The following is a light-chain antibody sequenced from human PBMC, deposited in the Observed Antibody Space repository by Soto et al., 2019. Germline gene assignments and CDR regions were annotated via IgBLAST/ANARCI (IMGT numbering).Light chain of an antibody. J-gene: IGKJ5*01. Sequence: DIQMTQSPSSLSASIGYRFTITFRASQTISSWLAWYQQKPGKAPKLLIYDASNLETGVPSRFSGSGSGTDFTFTISSLQPEDIATYYCQQYDNLPITFGQGTRLEIK. CDR2: DAS. CDR1: QTISSW. CDR3: QQYDNLPIT. V-gene: IGKV1-33*01.